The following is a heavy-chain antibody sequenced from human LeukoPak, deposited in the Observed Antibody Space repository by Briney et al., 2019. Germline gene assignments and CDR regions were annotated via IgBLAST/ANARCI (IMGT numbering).Heavy chain of an antibody. CDR2: INPSGGST. V-gene: IGHV1-46*01. CDR1: GYTFTSYY. D-gene: IGHD3-22*01. Sequence: ASVKVSCKASGYTFTSYYMHWVRQAPGQGLEWMGIINPSGGSTSYAQKFQGRVTMTRDMSTSTVYMELSSLRSEDTAVYYCARDQRANYYDSSGYYHDAFDIWGQGTMVTVSS. J-gene: IGHJ3*02. CDR3: ARDQRANYYDSSGYYHDAFDI.